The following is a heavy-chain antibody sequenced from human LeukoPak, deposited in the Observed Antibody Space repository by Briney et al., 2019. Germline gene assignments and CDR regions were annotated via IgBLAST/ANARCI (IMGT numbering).Heavy chain of an antibody. CDR2: IYPGDSDT. J-gene: IGHJ4*02. V-gene: IGHV5-51*01. CDR1: GYTFTNYW. Sequence: PGESLKISCKGSGYTFTNYWIGWVRQMPGKGLEWMAIIYPGDSDTRYSPSFQGQVTISADKSISTAYLQWSSLKASDTAMYFCARRDGSYFDYWGQGTLVTVSS. D-gene: IGHD5-24*01. CDR3: ARRDGSYFDY.